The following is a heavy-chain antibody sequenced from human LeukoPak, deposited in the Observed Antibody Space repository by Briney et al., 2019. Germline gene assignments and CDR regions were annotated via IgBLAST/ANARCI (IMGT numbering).Heavy chain of an antibody. J-gene: IGHJ4*02. CDR1: GYTFTSYG. CDR2: ISAYNGDT. V-gene: IGHV1-18*01. D-gene: IGHD1-1*01. CDR3: ARHSTGDIFDY. Sequence: ASVKVSCKATGYTFTSYGFYWVRQAPGQGLQWMGWISAYNGDTNYAQKLQGRVTMTTDTSTSTAYMELRSLRSDDTAVYYCARHSTGDIFDYWGQGTLVTVSS.